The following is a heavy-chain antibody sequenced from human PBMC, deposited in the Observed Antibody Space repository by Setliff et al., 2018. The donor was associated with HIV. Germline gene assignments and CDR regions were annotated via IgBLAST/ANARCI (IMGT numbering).Heavy chain of an antibody. CDR1: GFTFSNHW. D-gene: IGHD1-1*01. CDR2: INYHGSDI. J-gene: IGHJ5*02. CDR3: VRDHRPSNNNWHHWFDP. Sequence: GSLRLSCVGSGFTFSNHWMQWVRQAPGKGLVWVSRINYHGSDISYADSVKGRFTISRDNAKNTVYLQMNNLRAEDTAVYYCVRDHRPSNNNWHHWFDPWGQGTLVTVSS. V-gene: IGHV3-74*01.